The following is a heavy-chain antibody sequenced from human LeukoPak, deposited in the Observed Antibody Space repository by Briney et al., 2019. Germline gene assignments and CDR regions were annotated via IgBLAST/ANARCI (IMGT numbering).Heavy chain of an antibody. D-gene: IGHD2-2*01. CDR1: GFTFSSYA. J-gene: IGHJ3*02. CDR3: ARAPIVVVPAAIQGAFDI. CDR2: ISYDGSNK. V-gene: IGHV3-30*04. Sequence: GGSLRLSCAASGFTFSSYAMHWVRQAPGKGLEWVAVISYDGSNKYYADSVKGRFTISRDNSKNTLYLQMNSLRAEDTAVYYCARAPIVVVPAAIQGAFDIWGQGTMVTVSS.